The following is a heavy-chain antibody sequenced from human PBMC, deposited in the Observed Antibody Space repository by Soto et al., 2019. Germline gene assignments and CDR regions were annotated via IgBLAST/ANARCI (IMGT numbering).Heavy chain of an antibody. J-gene: IGHJ5*02. V-gene: IGHV3-7*01. D-gene: IGHD3-10*01. CDR1: GFTFSSYW. CDR3: ASVKSWAVSP. Sequence: EVQLVESGGGLVQPGGSLGLSCAASGFTFSSYWMSWVRLAPGKGLEWVAHIKQSGSDRYYVDSVRGRFTISRDNAKKSLYMQMHSLRVEDTAMYYCASVKSWAVSPWGQGTLVTVSS. CDR2: IKQSGSDR.